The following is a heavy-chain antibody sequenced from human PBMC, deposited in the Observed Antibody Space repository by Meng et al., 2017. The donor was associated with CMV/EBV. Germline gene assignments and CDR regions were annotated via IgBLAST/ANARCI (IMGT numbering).Heavy chain of an antibody. Sequence: GESLKISCAASGFTFSSYAMHWVRQAPGKGLEWVAVISYDGSNKYYADSVKGRFTISRDNSKNTLYLQMNSLRAEDTAVYYCARERVVPAARPGYFDYLGQGTLVTVSS. J-gene: IGHJ4*02. CDR3: ARERVVPAARPGYFDY. V-gene: IGHV3-30*04. D-gene: IGHD2-2*02. CDR1: GFTFSSYA. CDR2: ISYDGSNK.